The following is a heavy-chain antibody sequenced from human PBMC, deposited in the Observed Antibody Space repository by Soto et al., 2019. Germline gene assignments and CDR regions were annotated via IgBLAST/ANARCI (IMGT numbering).Heavy chain of an antibody. CDR3: ARGYYDFWSGYYEYYYYYYGMDV. J-gene: IGHJ6*02. D-gene: IGHD3-3*01. CDR1: GYSFTSYW. CDR2: IYPGDSDT. V-gene: IGHV5-51*01. Sequence: PGESLKISCKGSGYSFTSYWIGWVRQMPGKGLEWMGIIYPGDSDTRYSPSFQGQVTISADKSISTAYLQWSSLKASDTAMYYCARGYYDFWSGYYEYYYYYYGMDVWGQGTTVTV.